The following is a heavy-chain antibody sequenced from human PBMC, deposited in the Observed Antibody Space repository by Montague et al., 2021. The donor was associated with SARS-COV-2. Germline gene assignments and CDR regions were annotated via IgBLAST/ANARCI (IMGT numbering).Heavy chain of an antibody. V-gene: IGHV4-4*07. CDR2: IFVTGGT. J-gene: IGHJ4*02. Sequence: SETLSLTCTVSFGSVKNYFWSWIRQPVGKGLEWIGRIFVTGGTKYTPSLTSRVTTSLDTSKNQFSLELRSVTAADTAIYYCAGAFGSSFDFWGQGILVAVSS. CDR1: FGSVKNYF. CDR3: AGAFGSSFDF. D-gene: IGHD6-13*01.